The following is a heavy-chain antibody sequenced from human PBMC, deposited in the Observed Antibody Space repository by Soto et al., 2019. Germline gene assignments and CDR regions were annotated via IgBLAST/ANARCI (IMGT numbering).Heavy chain of an antibody. J-gene: IGHJ6*02. V-gene: IGHV1-69*01. CDR1: GDTFKNCV. CDR3: AAELGFGKLSVV. CDR2: IIPLFGTT. D-gene: IGHD3-10*01. Sequence: QVQVVQAGVEVRRPGSSVKVSCKASGDTFKNCVISWVRQAPGQGLEWMGGIIPLFGTTDFAQRFQGRLTITTDESTTPASMELSRLRSEDTATYYCAAELGFGKLSVVWGQGTTVIVSS.